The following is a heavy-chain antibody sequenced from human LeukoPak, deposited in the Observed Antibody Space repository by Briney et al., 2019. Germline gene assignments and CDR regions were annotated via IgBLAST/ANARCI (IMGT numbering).Heavy chain of an antibody. J-gene: IGHJ4*02. CDR1: GGSISSYY. V-gene: IGHV4-59*08. D-gene: IGHD5-18*01. CDR2: IYYSGST. Sequence: PSETLSLTCTVSGGSISSYYWSWIRQPPGKGLELIGYIYYSGSTNYNPSLKSRVTISVDTSKNQFSLKLSSVTAADTAVYYCARHPSGYSYGRDWGQGTLVTVSS. CDR3: ARHPSGYSYGRD.